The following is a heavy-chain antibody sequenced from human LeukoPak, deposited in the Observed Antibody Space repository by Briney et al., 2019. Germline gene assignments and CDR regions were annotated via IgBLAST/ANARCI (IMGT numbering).Heavy chain of an antibody. CDR2: IIPILGIA. D-gene: IGHD6-19*01. CDR3: ARTLAVAGDNWFDP. J-gene: IGHJ5*02. Sequence: SVKVSCKASGGTFSSYAISWVRQAPGQGLEWMGRIIPILGIANYAQKFQGRVTITADKSTSTAYMELSSLRSEDTAVYYCARTLAVAGDNWFDPWGQGTLVTVSS. V-gene: IGHV1-69*04. CDR1: GGTFSSYA.